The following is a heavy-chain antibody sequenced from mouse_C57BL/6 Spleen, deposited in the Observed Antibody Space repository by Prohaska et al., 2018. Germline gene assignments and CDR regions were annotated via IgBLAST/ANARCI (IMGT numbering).Heavy chain of an antibody. CDR1: GYSITSGYY. J-gene: IGHJ2*01. D-gene: IGHD4-1*01. CDR3: ARTDWDLDY. V-gene: IGHV3-6*01. CDR2: ISYDGSN. Sequence: DVQLQESGPGLVKPSQSLSLTCSVTGYSITSGYYWNWIRQFPGNKLEWMGYISYDGSNNYNPSLKNRISITRDTSKNQFFLKFNSVTTEDTATYYCARTDWDLDYWGQGTTLTVSS.